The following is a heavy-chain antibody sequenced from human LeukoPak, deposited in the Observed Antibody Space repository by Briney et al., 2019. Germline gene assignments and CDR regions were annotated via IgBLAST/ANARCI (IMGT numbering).Heavy chain of an antibody. CDR2: IYYTGGT. CDR3: ARDRTGRNTAQDDY. CDR1: GYSISSGYY. Sequence: PSETLSLTCSVSGYSISSGYYWGWIRQLPGRGLEWIGSIYYTGGTLYNPSLKSRVSMSVDTSTNQFSLKLTSVTAADTAVYYCARDRTGRNTAQDDYWGQGTLVTVSS. D-gene: IGHD5-18*01. V-gene: IGHV4-38-2*02. J-gene: IGHJ4*02.